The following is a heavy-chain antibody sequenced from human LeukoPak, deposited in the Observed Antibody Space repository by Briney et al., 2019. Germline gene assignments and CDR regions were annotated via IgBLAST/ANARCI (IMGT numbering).Heavy chain of an antibody. Sequence: ASVKVSCKASGYTYTGYYMHWVRQAPGQGLEWMGWINPNSGGTNYAQKFQGRVTMTRDTSISTAYMELSRLRSDDTAVYYCARERIIVGATSAFDIWGQGTMVTVSS. J-gene: IGHJ3*02. D-gene: IGHD1-26*01. CDR1: GYTYTGYY. CDR2: INPNSGGT. V-gene: IGHV1-2*02. CDR3: ARERIIVGATSAFDI.